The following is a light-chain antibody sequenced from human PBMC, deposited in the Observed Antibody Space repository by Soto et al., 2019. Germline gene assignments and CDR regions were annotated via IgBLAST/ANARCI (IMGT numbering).Light chain of an antibody. CDR1: QTVERW. V-gene: IGKV1-5*01. J-gene: IGKJ1*01. Sequence: DIQMTQSPSTLSASVGDRFTITCRASQTVERWLAWYQQKPGKAPNLLISDVSSLERGVPSRFSGSGSATEFTLTISGLQPDDFATYYCQQYKDSMWTFGQGTKVDIK. CDR2: DVS. CDR3: QQYKDSMWT.